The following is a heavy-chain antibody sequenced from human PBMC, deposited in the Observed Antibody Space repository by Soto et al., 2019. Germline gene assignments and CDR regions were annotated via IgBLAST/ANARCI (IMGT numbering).Heavy chain of an antibody. CDR2: IGTAGDT. D-gene: IGHD6-13*01. Sequence: QPGGSLRLSCAASGFTFSSYDMHWVRQATGKGLEWVSAIGTAGDTYYPGSVKGRFTISRENAKNSLYLQMNSLRAGDTAVYYCARGALRIIAAAVSEGDLFDYWGQGTLVTVSS. CDR1: GFTFSSYD. CDR3: ARGALRIIAAAVSEGDLFDY. J-gene: IGHJ4*02. V-gene: IGHV3-13*01.